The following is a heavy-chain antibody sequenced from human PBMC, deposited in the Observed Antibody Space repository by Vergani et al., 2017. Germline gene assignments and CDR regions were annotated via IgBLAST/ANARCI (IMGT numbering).Heavy chain of an antibody. Sequence: QVQLVQSGAEVKKPGSSVKVSCKASGGTFSSYAISWVRQAPGQGLEWMGGIIPIFGTANYAQKFQGRVTITADKSKSTAYMELSSLRSEDTAVYYCARVPTRIVGATTPFDYWGQGTLVTVSS. V-gene: IGHV1-69*06. J-gene: IGHJ4*02. CDR2: IIPIFGTA. CDR1: GGTFSSYA. CDR3: ARVPTRIVGATTPFDY. D-gene: IGHD1-26*01.